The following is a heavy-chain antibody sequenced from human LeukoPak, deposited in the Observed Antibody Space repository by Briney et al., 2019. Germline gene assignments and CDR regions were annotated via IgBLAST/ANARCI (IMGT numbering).Heavy chain of an antibody. Sequence: GGSLRLSCAASGFTFSSYGMHWVRQAPGKGLEWVANIKQDGSEKYYVDSVKGRFTISRDNAKNSLYLQMNSLRAEDTAVYYCASSNADYYDSSGYYYDDAFDIWGQGTMVTVSS. D-gene: IGHD3-22*01. J-gene: IGHJ3*02. CDR2: IKQDGSEK. CDR1: GFTFSSYG. CDR3: ASSNADYYDSSGYYYDDAFDI. V-gene: IGHV3-7*01.